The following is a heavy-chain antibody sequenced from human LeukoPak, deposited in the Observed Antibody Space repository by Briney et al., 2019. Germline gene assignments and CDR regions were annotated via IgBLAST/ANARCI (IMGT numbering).Heavy chain of an antibody. CDR1: GGTFSSYA. J-gene: IGHJ4*02. CDR2: IIPIFGTA. V-gene: IGHV1-69*05. D-gene: IGHD1-26*01. CDR3: ARLVGDTSLLFDY. Sequence: ASVKVSCKASGGTFSSYAISWVRQAPGQGLEWMGGIIPIFGTANYAQKFQGRVTITRDTSASTAYMELSSLRSEDTAVYYCARLVGDTSLLFDYWGQGTLVTVSS.